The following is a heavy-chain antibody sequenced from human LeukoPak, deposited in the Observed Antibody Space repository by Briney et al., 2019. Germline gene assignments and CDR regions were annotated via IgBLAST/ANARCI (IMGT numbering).Heavy chain of an antibody. CDR3: ARAATVVPVDY. Sequence: PGGSLRLSCAASAFTFSNYVMYWVRQAPGKGLQYVSAISSNGHSTYYANSVKGRFTISRDNSKNTLYLQMNSLRAEDTAVYYCARAATVVPVDYWGQGTLVTVSS. CDR2: ISSNGHST. V-gene: IGHV3-64*04. J-gene: IGHJ4*02. CDR1: AFTFSNYV. D-gene: IGHD4-23*01.